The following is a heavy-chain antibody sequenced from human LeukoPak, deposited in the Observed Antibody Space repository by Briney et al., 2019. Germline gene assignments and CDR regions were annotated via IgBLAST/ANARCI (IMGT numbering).Heavy chain of an antibody. CDR3: AKRGIVIRAVIIMGFHKEAYYFDY. D-gene: IGHD3-10*01. CDR2: ISERGGST. J-gene: IGHJ4*02. CDR1: GMTLSNYG. V-gene: IGHV3-23*01. Sequence: GGCLRLSCVVSGMTLSNYGMSWVRQAAGRGGEWVSGISERGGSTNYAYSVNARFIISTATSKTTVYLQINSLRVEATAVYFCAKRGIVIRAVIIMGFHKEAYYFDYWGQGILVTVSS.